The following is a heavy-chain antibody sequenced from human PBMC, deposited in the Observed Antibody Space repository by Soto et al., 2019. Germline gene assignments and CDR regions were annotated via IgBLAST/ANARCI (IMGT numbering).Heavy chain of an antibody. CDR2: IVPNVGTV. CDR1: GGTLSSFITYP. Sequence: QVQLVQSGPEVKKPGSSVKVSCKTSGGTLSSFITYPINCVRQSPGQGPEWMGGIVPNVGTVNYAQRFQGRVTITADNSTGTSYIELNILRSEDTALYYCARRDTSGFLRYFDTWGQGTLVTVS. V-gene: IGHV1-69*06. CDR3: ARRDTSGFLRYFDT. J-gene: IGHJ4*02. D-gene: IGHD3-3*01.